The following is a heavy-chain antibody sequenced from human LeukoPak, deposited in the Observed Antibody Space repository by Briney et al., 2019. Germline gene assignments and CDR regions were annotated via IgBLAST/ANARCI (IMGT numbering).Heavy chain of an antibody. D-gene: IGHD3-10*01. V-gene: IGHV4-38-2*02. CDR1: GYSISSGYY. CDR2: INHSGST. J-gene: IGHJ3*02. Sequence: PSETLSLTCTVSGYSISSGYYWSWIRQPPGKGLEWIGEINHSGSTNYNPSLKSRVTISVDTSKNQFSLKLSSVTAADTAVYYCQLGPGSYSDKDAFDIWGQGTMVTVSS. CDR3: QLGPGSYSDKDAFDI.